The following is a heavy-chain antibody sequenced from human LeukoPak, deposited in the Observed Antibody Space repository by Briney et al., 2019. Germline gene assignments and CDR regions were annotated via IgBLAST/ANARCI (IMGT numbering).Heavy chain of an antibody. CDR2: IYYCGST. CDR1: GDSISSHY. J-gene: IGHJ4*02. Sequence: SETLSLTCTVSGDSISSHYWSWIRQPPGKGLEWIGYIYYCGSTNYNPSLKSRVSISVDTSKRQFSLKLSSVTAADTAVYYCARGGWYPYYFDYWGQGTLVTVSS. D-gene: IGHD2-15*01. CDR3: ARGGWYPYYFDY. V-gene: IGHV4-59*11.